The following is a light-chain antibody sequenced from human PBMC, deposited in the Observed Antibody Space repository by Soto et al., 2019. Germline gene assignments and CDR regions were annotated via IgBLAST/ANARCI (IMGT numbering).Light chain of an antibody. V-gene: IGLV1-44*01. J-gene: IGLJ3*02. CDR2: SNN. CDR3: AAWDDSLNGWV. CDR1: SSNIGSNT. Sequence: QSVLTQPPSASGTPGQRVTISCSGSSSNIGSNTVNWYQQLPGTAPKLLIYSNNQRPSGVPDRFSGSKSDTSASLASSGLQSEDEADYYCAAWDDSLNGWVFGGGTQLTVL.